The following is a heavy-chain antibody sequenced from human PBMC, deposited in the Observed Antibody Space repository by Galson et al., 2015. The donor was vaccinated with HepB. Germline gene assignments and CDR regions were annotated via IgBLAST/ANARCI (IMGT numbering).Heavy chain of an antibody. CDR2: INPNSGGT. D-gene: IGHD2-21*01. CDR1: GYTFTSYY. Sequence: SVKVSCKASGYTFTSYYMHWVRQAPGQGLEWMGRINPNSGGTNYAQKFRGRVTMARDTSISTAYMELSRLRSDDTAVYYCARDRSTIVVDPGDAFDIWGQGTMVTVS. CDR3: ARDRSTIVVDPGDAFDI. J-gene: IGHJ3*02. V-gene: IGHV1-2*06.